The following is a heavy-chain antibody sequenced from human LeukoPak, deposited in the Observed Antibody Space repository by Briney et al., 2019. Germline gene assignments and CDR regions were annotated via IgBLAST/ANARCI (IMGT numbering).Heavy chain of an antibody. D-gene: IGHD6-13*01. V-gene: IGHV3-7*01. Sequence: GGSLRLSCAASGFTLSSYWMSWVRQAPGKGLEWVANIKQDGSEKYYVDSVKGRFTISRDNAKNSLYLQMNSLRAEDTAVYYCARVGLGSSWYEFDYWGQGTLVTVSS. CDR2: IKQDGSEK. CDR1: GFTLSSYW. J-gene: IGHJ4*02. CDR3: ARVGLGSSWYEFDY.